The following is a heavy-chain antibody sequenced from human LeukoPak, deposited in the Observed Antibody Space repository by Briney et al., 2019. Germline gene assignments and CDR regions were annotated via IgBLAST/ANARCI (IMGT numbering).Heavy chain of an antibody. CDR2: ISSSSSTI. CDR3: ARVPYCSGGSCYSGWFDP. V-gene: IGHV3-48*04. Sequence: SGGSLRLSCAASGFTFSSYSMNWVRQAPGKGLEWVSYISSSSSTIYYADSVKGRFTISRDNAKNSLYLQMNSLRAEDTAVYYCARVPYCSGGSCYSGWFDPWGQGTLVTVSS. CDR1: GFTFSSYS. J-gene: IGHJ5*02. D-gene: IGHD2-15*01.